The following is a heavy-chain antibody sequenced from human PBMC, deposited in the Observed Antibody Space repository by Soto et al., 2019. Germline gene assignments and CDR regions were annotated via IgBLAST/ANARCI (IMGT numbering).Heavy chain of an antibody. CDR1: GYTFTNYG. Sequence: GASVKVSCKASGYTFTNYGISWVRQAPGEGLEWVGWINTSNDNKPYAQKLQGRLTLTTDTSTSTAYMDLTTLRSDDTAVYFCARDPGAASFDFWAQGTLVTVS. CDR2: INTSNDNK. CDR3: ARDPGAASFDF. J-gene: IGHJ4*02. D-gene: IGHD2-15*01. V-gene: IGHV1-18*01.